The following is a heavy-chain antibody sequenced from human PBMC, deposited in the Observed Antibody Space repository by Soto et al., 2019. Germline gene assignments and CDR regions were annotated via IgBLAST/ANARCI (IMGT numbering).Heavy chain of an antibody. CDR3: VKSRGGNNFDFFD. CDR2: IRGNGDPP. J-gene: IGHJ4*02. D-gene: IGHD5-12*01. Sequence: GGSLRLSCSASGFTSSSYAMHWVRQAPGKGLVYVSGIRGNGDPPFYADSVKGRFTISRDNSKNTLYLQMSSLSADDTAVYYCVKSRGGNNFDFFDWGQGALVTVSS. CDR1: GFTSSSYA. V-gene: IGHV3-64D*06.